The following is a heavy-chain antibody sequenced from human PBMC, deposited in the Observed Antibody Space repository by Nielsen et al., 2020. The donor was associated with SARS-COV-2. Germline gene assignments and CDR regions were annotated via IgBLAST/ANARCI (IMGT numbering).Heavy chain of an antibody. J-gene: IGHJ6*02. CDR2: LYYSGSN. V-gene: IGHV4-39*01. CDR3: ARGRRGIAAAVVHYYYYYGMDV. Sequence: WLRQPPGKGLEWIGRLYYSGSNHYNPSLKSRVTISVDTSKNQFSLKLSSVTAADTAVYYCARGRRGIAAAVVHYYYYYGMDVWGQGTTVTVSS. D-gene: IGHD6-13*01.